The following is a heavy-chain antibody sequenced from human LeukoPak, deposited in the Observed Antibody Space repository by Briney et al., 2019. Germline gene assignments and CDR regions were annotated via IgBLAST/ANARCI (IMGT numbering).Heavy chain of an antibody. V-gene: IGHV3-23*01. D-gene: IGHD3-22*01. Sequence: GGSPRLSCAASGFTFSSYAMSWVRQAPGKGLEWVSAISGSGGSTYYADSVKGRFTISRDNSKNTLYLQMNSLRAEDTTVYYCAKDKVRGYYDSSGYYDYWGQGTLVTVSS. J-gene: IGHJ4*02. CDR3: AKDKVRGYYDSSGYYDY. CDR2: ISGSGGST. CDR1: GFTFSSYA.